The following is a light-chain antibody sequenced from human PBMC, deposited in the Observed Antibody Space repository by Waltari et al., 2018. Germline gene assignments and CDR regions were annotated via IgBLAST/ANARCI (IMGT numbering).Light chain of an antibody. J-gene: IGLJ3*02. V-gene: IGLV2-14*03. CDR3: SSYTSSSTLV. CDR1: SSDVGGYNY. CDR2: DVS. Sequence: QSALTQPASVSGSPGQSITISCTGTSSDVGGYNYVSWYQQHPGKAPKLMIYDVSNRPSGGSNRFSGSKSGNTASLTISGLQAEDEADYHCSSYTSSSTLVFGGGTKLTVL.